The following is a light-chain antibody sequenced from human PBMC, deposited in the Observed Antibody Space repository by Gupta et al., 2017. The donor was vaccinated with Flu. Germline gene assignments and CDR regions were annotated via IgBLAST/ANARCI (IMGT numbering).Light chain of an antibody. V-gene: IGLV3-1*01. Sequence: WYQQKPGQSPVLVIYQDSKRPSGIPERFSGSNSGNTATLIISGTQAMDEADYYCQAWDSSTKVFGGGTKLTGL. CDR2: QDS. J-gene: IGLJ3*02. CDR3: QAWDSSTKV.